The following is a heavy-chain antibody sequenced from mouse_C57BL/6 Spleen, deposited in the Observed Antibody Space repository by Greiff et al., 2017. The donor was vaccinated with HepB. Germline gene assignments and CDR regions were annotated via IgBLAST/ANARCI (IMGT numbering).Heavy chain of an antibody. D-gene: IGHD2-4*01. Sequence: QVQLQQSGAELVRPGTSVKVSCKASGYAFTNYLIEWVKQRPGQGLEWIGVINPGSGGTNYNEKFKGKATLTADKSSSTAYMQLSSLTSEDSAVYFCARWGLRGAMDYWGQGTSVTVSS. V-gene: IGHV1-54*01. CDR3: ARWGLRGAMDY. J-gene: IGHJ4*01. CDR1: GYAFTNYL. CDR2: INPGSGGT.